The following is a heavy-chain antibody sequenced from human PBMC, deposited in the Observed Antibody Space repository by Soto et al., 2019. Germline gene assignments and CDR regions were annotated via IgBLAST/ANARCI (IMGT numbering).Heavy chain of an antibody. J-gene: IGHJ4*02. CDR2: VYAGDGR. Sequence: GGSLRLSCAASGFTVSTNYMSWVRQAPGKGFEWVSVVYAGDGRYYADSVEGRFTISRGISRNTVYLQMNSLRAEDTAVYYCARTAYGKNYFDYWGQGTLVTVSS. CDR3: ARTAYGKNYFDY. D-gene: IGHD3-10*01. V-gene: IGHV3-53*01. CDR1: GFTVSTNY.